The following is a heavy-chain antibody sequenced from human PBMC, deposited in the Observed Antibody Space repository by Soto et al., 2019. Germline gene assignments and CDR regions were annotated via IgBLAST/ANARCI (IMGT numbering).Heavy chain of an antibody. CDR2: ISHSGSN. D-gene: IGHD2-2*01. CDR1: GGSFSGYY. V-gene: IGHV4-34*01. J-gene: IGHJ3*02. CDR3: ARGECSSIYCFTRWALDI. Sequence: QVQLQQWGAGLLKPSETLSLSCAVYGGSFSGYYWTWIRQTPGKGLEWIGEISHSGSNNYKPSLKIRVTMSADPSKSQFSLNLTSVTAADAGVYYCARGECSSIYCFTRWALDIWGQGTVVSVSS.